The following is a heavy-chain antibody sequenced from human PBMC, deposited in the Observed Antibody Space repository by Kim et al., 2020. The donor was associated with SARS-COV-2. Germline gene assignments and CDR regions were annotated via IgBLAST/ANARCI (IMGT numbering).Heavy chain of an antibody. V-gene: IGHV4-34*01. CDR1: GGSFSGYY. Sequence: SETLSLTCAVYGGSFSGYYWSWIRQPPGKGLEWIGEINHSGSTNYNPSLKSRVTISVDTSKNQFSLKLSSVTAADTAVYYCARAGVARGYSYRDWGQGTL. CDR3: ARAGVARGYSYRD. J-gene: IGHJ4*02. CDR2: INHSGST. D-gene: IGHD5-18*01.